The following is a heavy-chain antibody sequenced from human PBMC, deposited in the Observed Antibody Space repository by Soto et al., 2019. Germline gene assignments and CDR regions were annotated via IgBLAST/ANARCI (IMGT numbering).Heavy chain of an antibody. Sequence: EVQLVESGGGLVKPGGSLRLSCAASGFTLSNVWMSWVRQAPGKGLEWVGRIKSKTSGGATDYAAPVNGRFTISRDDSKNTLYLQMNSLKIEDTAVYYCTTYGCASGCYSNFWGQGTLVTVSS. V-gene: IGHV3-15*01. J-gene: IGHJ4*02. CDR2: IKSKTSGGAT. CDR3: TTYGCASGCYSNF. D-gene: IGHD2-15*01. CDR1: GFTLSNVW.